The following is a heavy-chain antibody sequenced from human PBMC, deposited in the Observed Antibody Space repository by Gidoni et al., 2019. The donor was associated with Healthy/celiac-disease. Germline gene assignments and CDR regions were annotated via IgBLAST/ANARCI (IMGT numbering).Heavy chain of an antibody. D-gene: IGHD2-15*01. CDR1: GFTFRSYW. J-gene: IGHJ4*02. CDR2: IKQDGSEK. CDR3: ARSRSGYCSGGSCYPRGY. Sequence: EVQLVESGGGLVQPGGSLRLSCAASGFTFRSYWMSWVRQAPGKGLEWVANIKQDGSEKYYVDSVKGRFTISRDNAKNSLYLQMNSLRAEDTAVYYCARSRSGYCSGGSCYPRGYWGQGTLVTVSS. V-gene: IGHV3-7*03.